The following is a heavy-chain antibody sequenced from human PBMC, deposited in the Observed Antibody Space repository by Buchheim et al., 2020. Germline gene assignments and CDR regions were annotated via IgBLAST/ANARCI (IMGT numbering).Heavy chain of an antibody. CDR2: ISSSASTI. V-gene: IGHV3-48*01. CDR1: GITFSSSH. CDR3: ARGTAGGDTHDY. D-gene: IGHD3-16*01. Sequence: EVQLVESGGGLAKPGGSLRLSCAASGITFSSSHMNWVRQAPGKGLEWISYISSSASTIYYTDSVKGRFTISRDNAKNSLYLQRYSRRAEDTAVYYGARGTAGGDTHDYWGQGTL. J-gene: IGHJ4*02.